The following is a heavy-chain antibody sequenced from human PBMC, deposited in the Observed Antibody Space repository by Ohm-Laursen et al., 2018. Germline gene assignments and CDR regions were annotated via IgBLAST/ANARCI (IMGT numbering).Heavy chain of an antibody. Sequence: SLRLSCAASGFTFSSYWMSWVRQAPGKGLEWVANIKQDGGQQYYVDSVKGRFTISRDNDKNSLYLQMNSLRAEDTAVYYCASFYCSSTSCYTHYGMDVWGQGTTVTVSS. V-gene: IGHV3-7*03. CDR3: ASFYCSSTSCYTHYGMDV. CDR1: GFTFSSYW. D-gene: IGHD2-2*02. J-gene: IGHJ6*02. CDR2: IKQDGGQQ.